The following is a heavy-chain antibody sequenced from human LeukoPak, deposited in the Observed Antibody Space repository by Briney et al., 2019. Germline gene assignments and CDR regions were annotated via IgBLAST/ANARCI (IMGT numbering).Heavy chain of an antibody. V-gene: IGHV4-59*12. CDR3: ARVDYGGKTLDI. J-gene: IGHJ3*02. CDR1: GGSINSYY. CDR2: ISYSGST. D-gene: IGHD4-23*01. Sequence: SETLSLTCTVSGGSINSYYWSWIRQPPGKGLEWIGYISYSGSTNYNPSLKSRVTISVDTSKNQFSLKLSSVTAADTAVYYCARVDYGGKTLDIWGQGTMVTVSS.